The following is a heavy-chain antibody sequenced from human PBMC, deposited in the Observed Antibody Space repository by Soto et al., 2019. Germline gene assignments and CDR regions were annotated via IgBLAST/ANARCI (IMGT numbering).Heavy chain of an antibody. J-gene: IGHJ4*02. CDR3: ARGDYYDRSSVFDF. Sequence: ASVKVSCKASGCTFSSYAISWVRQAPGQGLEWMGWISGYNGNTKSAQKFQGRVTVTTDTSTTTSYMELRSLTSDDTAVYYSARGDYYDRSSVFDFWGQGTLVTVSS. V-gene: IGHV1-18*01. CDR2: ISGYNGNT. CDR1: GCTFSSYA. D-gene: IGHD3-22*01.